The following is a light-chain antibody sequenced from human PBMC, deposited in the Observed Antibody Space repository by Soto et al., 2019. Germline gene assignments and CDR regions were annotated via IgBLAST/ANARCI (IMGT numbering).Light chain of an antibody. CDR3: QQRYNWPWT. Sequence: EIVLTQSPATLSLSPGEIATLSCGASQSVSSYLAWYQQKPGQAPRLLIYDASNRASGIPPRFSGSGSGTDFTLAISGLEPEDLAVYYCQQRYNWPWTFGQGTKVDIK. J-gene: IGKJ1*01. CDR2: DAS. V-gene: IGKV3-11*01. CDR1: QSVSSY.